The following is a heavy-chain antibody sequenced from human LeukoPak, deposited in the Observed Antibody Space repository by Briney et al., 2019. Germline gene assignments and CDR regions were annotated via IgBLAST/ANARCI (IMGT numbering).Heavy chain of an antibody. Sequence: SETLSLTCTVSGYSISSDYYWGWVRQPPGKGLEWIGSIYHSGSTYYNPSLKSRVTISVDTSKNQFSLKLTSVAAADTAVYYCARAIEVGAMTPFDYWGQGTLVTVSS. CDR1: GYSISSDYY. CDR3: ARAIEVGAMTPFDY. J-gene: IGHJ4*02. V-gene: IGHV4-38-2*02. D-gene: IGHD1-26*01. CDR2: IYHSGST.